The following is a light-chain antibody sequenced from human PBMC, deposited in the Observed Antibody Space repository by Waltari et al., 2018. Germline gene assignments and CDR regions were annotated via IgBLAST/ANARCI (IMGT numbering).Light chain of an antibody. V-gene: IGKV3-11*01. CDR2: EAS. Sequence: EIVLPEAPATPSLCPGGSAPPSCRASQSVSSYLAWYQQKPGQASRLLIYEASNRATGIPARFSGSGSGTDFTLTISSLEPEDFAVYYCQQRSNWPPATFGPGTKVDIK. J-gene: IGKJ3*01. CDR1: QSVSSY. CDR3: QQRSNWPPAT.